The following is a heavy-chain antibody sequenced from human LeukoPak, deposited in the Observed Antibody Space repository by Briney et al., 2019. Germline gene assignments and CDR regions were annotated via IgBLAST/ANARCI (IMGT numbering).Heavy chain of an antibody. V-gene: IGHV3-23*01. Sequence: GGSLRLSRAASGFPFSSYAMSWVRQAPGKGPEWVSFISGSGGSTYYADSVKGRFTISRDNSKNALYLQMSSLRADDTAIYYCTKQGYCSGAICHGDYYYGMDVWGQGTTVTVSS. D-gene: IGHD2-15*01. CDR2: ISGSGGST. CDR3: TKQGYCSGAICHGDYYYGMDV. J-gene: IGHJ6*02. CDR1: GFPFSSYA.